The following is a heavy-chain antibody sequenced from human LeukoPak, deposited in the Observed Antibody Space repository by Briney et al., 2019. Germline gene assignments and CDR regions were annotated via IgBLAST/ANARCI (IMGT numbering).Heavy chain of an antibody. D-gene: IGHD5-12*01. CDR2: ISYDGNN. Sequence: GGSLRLSCAASGFTFSSYGMHWVRQAPGKALEWVAYISYDGNNKYEDSVKGRFTISRDNSKSTLHLQMNGLRAEDTAVYYCARDPLDISRWTNAFDIWGQGTTVIVS. J-gene: IGHJ3*02. V-gene: IGHV3-30*03. CDR1: GFTFSSYG. CDR3: ARDPLDISRWTNAFDI.